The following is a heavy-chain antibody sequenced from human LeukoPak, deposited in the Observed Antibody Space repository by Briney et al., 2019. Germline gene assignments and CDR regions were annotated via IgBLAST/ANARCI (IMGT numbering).Heavy chain of an antibody. CDR2: ISAYNGNT. Sequence: ASVKVSCKASGYTFTSYGISWVRQAPGQGLEGMGWISAYNGNTNYAQKLQGRVTMTTDTSTSTAYMELRSLRSDDTAVYYCARGRFGSDGYHYFDYWGQGTLVTVSS. CDR1: GYTFTSYG. V-gene: IGHV1-18*01. J-gene: IGHJ4*02. D-gene: IGHD5-24*01. CDR3: ARGRFGSDGYHYFDY.